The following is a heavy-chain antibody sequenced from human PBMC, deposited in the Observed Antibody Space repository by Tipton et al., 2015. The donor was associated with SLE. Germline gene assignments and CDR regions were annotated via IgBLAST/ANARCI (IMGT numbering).Heavy chain of an antibody. V-gene: IGHV4-59*11. D-gene: IGHD6-6*01. CDR1: CDSISWRY. CDR2: IYDSDTI. CDR3: ARGGASSKWLDP. Sequence: TLSLTCSVSCDSISWRYWSWIRQPPGKGLEWIGYIYDSDTIHYSPSLESRVTISADTSKNQFSLKLTSVTAADTAVYYCARGGASSKWLDPWGQGTLVTVSS. J-gene: IGHJ5*02.